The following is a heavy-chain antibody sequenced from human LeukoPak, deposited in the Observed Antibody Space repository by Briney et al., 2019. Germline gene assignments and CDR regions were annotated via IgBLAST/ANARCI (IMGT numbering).Heavy chain of an antibody. CDR1: GYTFTSYG. J-gene: IGHJ4*02. CDR3: ARDCYSDSIGYCSFDY. D-gene: IGHD3-22*01. Sequence: ASVKVSCKASGYTFTSYGISWVRQAPGQGLEWMGWISAYNGNTNYAQKLQGRVTMTTDTSTSTAYMELSSLRSDDTAVYYCARDCYSDSIGYCSFDYWSQGTLVTVSS. CDR2: ISAYNGNT. V-gene: IGHV1-18*01.